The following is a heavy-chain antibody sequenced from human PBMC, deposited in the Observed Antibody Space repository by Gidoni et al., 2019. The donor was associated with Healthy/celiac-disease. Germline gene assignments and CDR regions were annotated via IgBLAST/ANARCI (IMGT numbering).Heavy chain of an antibody. D-gene: IGHD5-18*01. CDR2: ISGSGGST. J-gene: IGHJ4*02. CDR1: GFTFSSYA. CDR3: AKIDTAMADFDY. V-gene: IGHV3-23*04. Sequence: EVQLVESVGGLVQPGGSLRLSVAACGFTFSSYAMSWVRPAPGKGWEWVSAISGSGGSTYYADSVKGRFTISRDNSKNTLYLQMNSLRAEDTAVYYCAKIDTAMADFDYWGQGTLVTVSS.